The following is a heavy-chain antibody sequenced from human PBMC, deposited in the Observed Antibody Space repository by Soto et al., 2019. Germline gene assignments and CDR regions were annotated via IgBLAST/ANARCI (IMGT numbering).Heavy chain of an antibody. J-gene: IGHJ3*02. D-gene: IGHD3-16*02. CDR3: ARGLVITFGGVIANDAFDI. CDR2: IYYSGST. Sequence: LSLTCTVSGGSISSGGYYWSWIRQHPGKGLEWIGYIYYSGSTYYNPSLKSRVTISVDTSKNQFSLKLSSVTAADTAVYYCARGLVITFGGVIANDAFDIWGQGTMVTVSS. V-gene: IGHV4-31*03. CDR1: GGSISSGGYY.